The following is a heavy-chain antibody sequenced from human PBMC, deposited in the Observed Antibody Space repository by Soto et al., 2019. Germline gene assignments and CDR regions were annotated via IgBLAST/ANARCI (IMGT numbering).Heavy chain of an antibody. J-gene: IGHJ6*02. V-gene: IGHV3-48*02. CDR1: GFTFSSHS. D-gene: IGHD3-10*01. CDR3: ARPRFRGMDV. Sequence: GGSLRLSCAASGFTFSSHSMNWVRQAPGKGLEWVSYISSSSSTIYYADSVKGRFTISRDNAKNSLYLQVNSLRDEDTAVYYCARPRFRGMDVWGQGTTVTVSS. CDR2: ISSSSSTI.